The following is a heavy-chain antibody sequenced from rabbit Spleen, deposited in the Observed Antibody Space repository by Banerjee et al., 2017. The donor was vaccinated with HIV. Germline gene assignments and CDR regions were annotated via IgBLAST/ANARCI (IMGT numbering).Heavy chain of an antibody. D-gene: IGHD3-1*01. CDR1: GFSFSYSDY. Sequence: QSLEESGGDLVKPGASLTLTCTASGFSFSYSDYMCWVRQPPGKGPEWIACIGAGSSGSTYYASWAKGRFTISKTSSTTVTLQMTSLTAADTATYFCVRDTWKFSLWGQGTLVTVS. V-gene: IGHV1S40*01. CDR3: VRDTWKFSL. J-gene: IGHJ4*01. CDR2: IGAGSSGST.